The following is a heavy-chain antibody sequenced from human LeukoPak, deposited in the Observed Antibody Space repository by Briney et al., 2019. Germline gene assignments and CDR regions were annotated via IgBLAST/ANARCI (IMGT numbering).Heavy chain of an antibody. Sequence: GESLKISCKASGYSIITYWIGWVRQMPGKGLEWMGIIHPGDSDTRYSPSFQGRVTISVDKSISTAYLQWSSLKASDTAMYYCARLKVVTSSYWYFDLWGRGTLVTVSS. CDR2: IHPGDSDT. D-gene: IGHD4-23*01. CDR1: GYSIITYW. J-gene: IGHJ2*01. V-gene: IGHV5-51*01. CDR3: ARLKVVTSSYWYFDL.